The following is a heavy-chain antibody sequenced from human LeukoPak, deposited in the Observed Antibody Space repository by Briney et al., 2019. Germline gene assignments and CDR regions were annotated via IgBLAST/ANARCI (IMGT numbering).Heavy chain of an antibody. CDR2: IPNSGTT. V-gene: IGHV4-59*01. D-gene: IGHD4-17*01. CDR1: GGSINDYY. CDR3: ARVVRGAVTSNCFDP. J-gene: IGHJ5*02. Sequence: SETPSLTCTVSGGSINDYYWTWIRQAPGKGLEWLGYIPNSGTTDYNPSLKSRVTMSVDTSKNEFSLKVTSVTAADTAMYYCARVVRGAVTSNCFDPWGQGTLVTVSS.